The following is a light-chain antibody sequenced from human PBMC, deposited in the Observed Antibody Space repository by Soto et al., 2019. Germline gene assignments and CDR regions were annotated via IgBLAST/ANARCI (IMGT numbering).Light chain of an antibody. Sequence: DIQMTQSQSSLSASVGDRVTITCRASQTISSWLAWYQQKPGKAPKLLIYKASTLKSGVPSRFSGSGSGTEFTLTISSLQPDDFATYYCQHYNSYSEAFGQVTIVDIK. CDR1: QTISSW. CDR2: KAS. CDR3: QHYNSYSEA. V-gene: IGKV1-5*03. J-gene: IGKJ1*01.